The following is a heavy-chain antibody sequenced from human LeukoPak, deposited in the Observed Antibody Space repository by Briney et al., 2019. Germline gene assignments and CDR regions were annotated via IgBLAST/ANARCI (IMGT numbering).Heavy chain of an antibody. CDR1: GYTFTSYG. D-gene: IGHD5-12*01. Sequence: ASVKVSCKASGYTFTSYGITWVRQAPGQGLEWMGWISTYNGDTNYGQKLQDRVSMTTDTYTSTAYMELRSLRSDDTAVYYCARDLRRGYSGYDPPGGPDYWGQGTLVTVSS. V-gene: IGHV1-18*01. J-gene: IGHJ4*02. CDR2: ISTYNGDT. CDR3: ARDLRRGYSGYDPPGGPDY.